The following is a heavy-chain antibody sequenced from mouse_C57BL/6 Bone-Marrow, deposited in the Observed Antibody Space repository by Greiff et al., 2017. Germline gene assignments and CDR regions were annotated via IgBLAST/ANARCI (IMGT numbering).Heavy chain of an antibody. Sequence: EVKLQDSGGDLVKPGGSLKLSCAASGFTFSSYGMSWVRQTPDKRLEWVATISSGGSYTYYPDSVKGRFTISRDNAKNTLYLQMSSLKSEDTAMYYCARHRTGTYFDVWGTGTTVTVSS. CDR2: ISSGGSYT. CDR1: GFTFSSYG. CDR3: ARHRTGTYFDV. V-gene: IGHV5-6*01. D-gene: IGHD4-1*01. J-gene: IGHJ1*03.